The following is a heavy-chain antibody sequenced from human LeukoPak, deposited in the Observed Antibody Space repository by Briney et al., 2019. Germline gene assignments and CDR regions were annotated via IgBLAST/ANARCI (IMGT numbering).Heavy chain of an antibody. J-gene: IGHJ4*02. V-gene: IGHV4-59*01. CDR1: GGSMSDYY. CDR3: ARDRRDTSMVWDY. D-gene: IGHD5-18*01. Sequence: MSSETLSLTCTVSGGSMSDYYWSWIRQPPGKGLEWIGYIYYSGNTNYNPSLKSRVTISVDTSKNQFSLKMRSVTAADTAVYYCARDRRDTSMVWDYWGQGTLVTVSS. CDR2: IYYSGNT.